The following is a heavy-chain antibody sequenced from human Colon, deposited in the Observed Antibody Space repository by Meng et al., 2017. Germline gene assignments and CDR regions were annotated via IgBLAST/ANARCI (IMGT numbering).Heavy chain of an antibody. CDR3: ASSDYYRSDY. D-gene: IGHD3-22*01. Sequence: QVQPQASGPGLVKPAETLSLTCAVSGGSISRSDWWSWVRQPPGKGLEWIGETSHSGSTNYSPSLKSRVTISLDKSKNQLSLKLNSVTAADTAVYYCASSDYYRSDYWGQGTLVTVSS. CDR2: TSHSGST. CDR1: GGSISRSDW. V-gene: IGHV4-4*02. J-gene: IGHJ4*02.